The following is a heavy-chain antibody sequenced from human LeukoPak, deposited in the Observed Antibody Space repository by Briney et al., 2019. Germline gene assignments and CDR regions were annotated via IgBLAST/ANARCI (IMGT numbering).Heavy chain of an antibody. J-gene: IGHJ6*02. D-gene: IGHD5-12*01. CDR2: INPNSGGT. CDR1: GYTFTGYY. Sequence: GASVKVSCKASGYTFTGYYMHWVRQAPGQGLEWMGGINPNSGGTNYAQKFQGRGTMTRDTSISTAYMELSRLRSDDTAVYYCARVAPPPSYGMDVWGQGTTVTVSS. CDR3: ARVAPPPSYGMDV. V-gene: IGHV1-2*02.